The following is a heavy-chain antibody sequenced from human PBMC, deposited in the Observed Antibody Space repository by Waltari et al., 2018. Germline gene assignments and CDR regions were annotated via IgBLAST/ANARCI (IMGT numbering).Heavy chain of an antibody. CDR1: GGSISSYY. J-gene: IGHJ3*02. CDR3: ARDGSYYDSSGYYSDAFDI. CDR2: IYTSGST. V-gene: IGHV4-4*07. Sequence: QVQLQESGPGLVKPSETLSLTCTVSGGSISSYYWSWIRQPAGQGLEWIGRIYTSGSTNYNPSLKSRVTMSVDTSKNQFSLKLSSVTAADTAVYYCARDGSYYDSSGYYSDAFDIWGQGTMVTVSS. D-gene: IGHD3-22*01.